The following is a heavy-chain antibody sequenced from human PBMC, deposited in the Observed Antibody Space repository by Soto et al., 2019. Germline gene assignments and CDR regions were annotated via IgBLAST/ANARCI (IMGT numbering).Heavy chain of an antibody. CDR2: INPKSGDT. CDR3: TRSVGSYSYYGMDV. Sequence: ASVKVSCKASGYTLTDYFMHWVRQAPGQGLEWMGCINPKSGDTYYSQKFQGRVTMTRDTSFTTAYMALRRMRSDDTAMYFCTRSVGSYSYYGMDVWGQGTSVTVSS. CDR1: GYTLTDYF. V-gene: IGHV1-2*02. J-gene: IGHJ6*02. D-gene: IGHD1-26*01.